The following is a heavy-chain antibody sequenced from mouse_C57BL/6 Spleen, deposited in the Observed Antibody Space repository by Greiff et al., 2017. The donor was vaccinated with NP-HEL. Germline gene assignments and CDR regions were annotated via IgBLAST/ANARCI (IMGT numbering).Heavy chain of an antibody. V-gene: IGHV5-4*01. CDR1: GFTFSSYA. CDR2: ISDGGSYT. CDR3: AREGNFDY. Sequence: EVKLVESGGGLVKPGGSLKLSCAASGFTFSSYAMSWVRQTPEKRLEWVATISDGGSYTYYPDNVKGRFTISRDNAKNNRYLQMSHLKAEDTAMYYCAREGNFDYWGQGTTLTVSS. J-gene: IGHJ2*01.